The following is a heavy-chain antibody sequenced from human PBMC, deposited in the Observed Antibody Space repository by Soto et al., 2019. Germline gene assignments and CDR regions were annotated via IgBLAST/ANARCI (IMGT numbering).Heavy chain of an antibody. V-gene: IGHV4-31*03. J-gene: IGHJ6*02. CDR1: GGSISSGGYY. D-gene: IGHD1-26*01. Sequence: PSETLSLTCTVSGGSISSGGYYWTWIRQHPGKGLEWIGYNYYSGITYYNPSLKSRVTISLDTSKNQLSLKLSSVTAADTAVYYCARVSGSYYYGMDVWGQGITVT. CDR2: NYYSGIT. CDR3: ARVSGSYYYGMDV.